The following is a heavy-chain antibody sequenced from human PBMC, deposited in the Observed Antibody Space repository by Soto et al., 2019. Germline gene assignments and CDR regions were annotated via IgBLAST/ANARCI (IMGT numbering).Heavy chain of an antibody. CDR2: IYYSGST. Sequence: SETLSLTCTVSGGSVSSGSYYWSWIRQPPGKGLEWIGYIYYSGSTNYNPSLKSRVTISVDTSKNQFSLKLSSVTAADTAVYYCARWERDYVWGSYRSHFDYWGQGTLVTVSS. J-gene: IGHJ4*02. CDR3: ARWERDYVWGSYRSHFDY. D-gene: IGHD3-16*02. CDR1: GGSVSSGSYY. V-gene: IGHV4-61*01.